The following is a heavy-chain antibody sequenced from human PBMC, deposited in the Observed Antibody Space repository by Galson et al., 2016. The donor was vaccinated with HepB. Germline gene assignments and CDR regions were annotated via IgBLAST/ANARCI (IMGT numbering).Heavy chain of an antibody. CDR1: GGSISGGTIY. CDR2: IYYSGST. V-gene: IGHV4-31*03. Sequence: TLSLTCTVSGGSISGGTIYWNWIRQHPGKGLEWIGYIYYSGSTYYNPSLKSRVSISIDTSKNQFSLKLSSVTAADTAIYDCATDDRVLGVTTDVWDQGIHGTVSS. CDR3: ATDDRVLGVTTDV. D-gene: IGHD3-3*01. J-gene: IGHJ4*02.